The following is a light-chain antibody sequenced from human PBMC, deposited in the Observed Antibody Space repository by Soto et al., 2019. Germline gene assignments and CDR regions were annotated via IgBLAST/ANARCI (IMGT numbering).Light chain of an antibody. CDR3: CSYAGGSSYV. J-gene: IGLJ1*01. Sequence: QSALTQPASVSGSLGQSITISCTGSSSDVGGYNLVSWYQQHPGKAPKLIIHEGSQRPSGVSNRFSGSKSGNTASLTVSGLQPDDEADYHCCSYAGGSSYVFGTGTKVTVL. CDR2: EGS. V-gene: IGLV2-23*01. CDR1: SSDVGGYNL.